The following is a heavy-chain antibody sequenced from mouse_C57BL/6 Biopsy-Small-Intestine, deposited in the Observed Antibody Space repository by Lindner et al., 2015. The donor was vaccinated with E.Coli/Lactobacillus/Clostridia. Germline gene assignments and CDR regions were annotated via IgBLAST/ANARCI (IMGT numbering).Heavy chain of an antibody. V-gene: IGHV1-84*02. J-gene: IGHJ3*01. D-gene: IGHD3-1*01. CDR1: GYTFIDHD. CDR2: MNSNSGNT. CDR3: ARGSGAGGRDWFDP. Sequence: SVKVSCKASGYTFIDHDINWVRQASGQGLEWMGWMNSNSGNTGYAQKFYDRVTMTRDTSTSTAYMELSGLTLDDTAVYYCARGSGAGGRDWFDPWGQGTRVTVS.